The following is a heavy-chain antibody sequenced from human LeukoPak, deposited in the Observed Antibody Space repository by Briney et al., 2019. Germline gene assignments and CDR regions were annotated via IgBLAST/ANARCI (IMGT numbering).Heavy chain of an antibody. Sequence: GGSLRLSCAASGFTLSSYWMTWVRQAPGKGLEWVANIKQDGSEKYYVDSVKGRFIISRDNAKNSLYLQINSLRVEDTAVYYCAREAHFMARGVIIRRDGLDVWGKGTTVTVSS. CDR3: AREAHFMARGVIIRRDGLDV. V-gene: IGHV3-7*03. CDR2: IKQDGSEK. D-gene: IGHD3-10*01. J-gene: IGHJ6*04. CDR1: GFTLSSYW.